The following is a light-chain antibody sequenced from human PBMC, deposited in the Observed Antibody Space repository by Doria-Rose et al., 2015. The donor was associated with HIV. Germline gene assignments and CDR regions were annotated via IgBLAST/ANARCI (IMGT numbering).Light chain of an antibody. CDR2: DGS. V-gene: IGKV3-20*01. Sequence: EIVLTQSPGTMSLSPGERATLSCRASPRFSSTYLAWYQQKTGHDPSLLIYDGSTRATGIPDRFSASGSVTDFTLTINRLEPEDFALYYCHQYGTSWTFGQGTKVEI. J-gene: IGKJ1*01. CDR1: PRFSSTY. CDR3: HQYGTSWT.